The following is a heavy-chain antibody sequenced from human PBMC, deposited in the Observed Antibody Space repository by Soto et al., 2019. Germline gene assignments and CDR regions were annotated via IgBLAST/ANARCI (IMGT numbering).Heavy chain of an antibody. D-gene: IGHD6-19*01. J-gene: IGHJ5*02. CDR1: GFTFSSYW. CDR2: INSDGSST. V-gene: IGHV3-74*01. CDR3: AQAVRVNWFDP. Sequence: GGSLRLSCAASGFTFSSYWMHWVRQAPGMGLVWVSRINSDGSSTTYADSVKGRFTITRDNAKNTLYLQMNSLRAEDTAVYYCAQAVRVNWFDPWGQGTLVTSPQ.